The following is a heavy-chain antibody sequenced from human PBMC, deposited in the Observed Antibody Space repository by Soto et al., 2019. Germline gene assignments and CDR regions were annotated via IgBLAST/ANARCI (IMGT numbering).Heavy chain of an antibody. J-gene: IGHJ4*02. Sequence: QITLKESGPTLVKPTQTLTLTCTFSGFSLSTSRVGVGWIRQPPGKALERLAVIYWDDAKTYRPSLKSRLTITKDTSKNQVALTMTNMDPVDTATYYCAHAYGGRSLCWGQVTLVTVSS. D-gene: IGHD1-26*01. V-gene: IGHV2-5*02. CDR2: IYWDDAK. CDR3: AHAYGGRSLC. CDR1: GFSLSTSRVG.